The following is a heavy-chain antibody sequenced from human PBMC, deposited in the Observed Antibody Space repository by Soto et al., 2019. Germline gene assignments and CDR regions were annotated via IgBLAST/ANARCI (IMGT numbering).Heavy chain of an antibody. D-gene: IGHD3-10*01. CDR1: GGTFSSYT. Sequence: QVQLVQSGAEVKKPGSSVKVSCKASGGTFSSYTISWVRQAPGQGLEWMGRIIPIFGIVNNAQKFQGRVTITADKATSTAYVELSSLRSEDTAVYYCAGGWFGDTPHYYYGLDVWGQGTTVTVSS. CDR3: AGGWFGDTPHYYYGLDV. V-gene: IGHV1-69*02. J-gene: IGHJ6*02. CDR2: IIPIFGIV.